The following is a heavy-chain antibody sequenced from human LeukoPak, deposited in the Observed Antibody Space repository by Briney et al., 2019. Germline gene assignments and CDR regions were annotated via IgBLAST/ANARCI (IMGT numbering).Heavy chain of an antibody. V-gene: IGHV4-34*01. CDR3: ARVRLWLRGPDY. D-gene: IGHD5-18*01. Sequence: KPSETLSLTCAVYGGSFSVYYWSWIRQPPGKGLEWIGEINHSGSTNYNPSLKSRVTISVDTSKNQFSLKLSSVTAADTAVYYCARVRLWLRGPDYWGQGTLVTVSS. CDR2: INHSGST. J-gene: IGHJ4*02. CDR1: GGSFSVYY.